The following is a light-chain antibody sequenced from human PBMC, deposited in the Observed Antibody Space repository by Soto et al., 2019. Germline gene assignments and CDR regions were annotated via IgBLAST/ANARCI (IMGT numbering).Light chain of an antibody. V-gene: IGKV1-5*03. CDR2: KAS. J-gene: IGKJ1*01. CDR1: QSISSW. CDR3: QQYNYNWT. Sequence: DIQMTQSPSTLSASVGDRVTITCRASQSISSWLAWYQQKPGKAPKLLIYKASTLQSGVPSRFSGSGSGTECTLAIRSLQPDDSATYYCQQYNYNWTFGQGTKVEIK.